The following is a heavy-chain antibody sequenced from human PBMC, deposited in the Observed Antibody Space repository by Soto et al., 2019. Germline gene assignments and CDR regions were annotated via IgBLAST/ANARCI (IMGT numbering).Heavy chain of an antibody. V-gene: IGHV3-21*01. J-gene: IGHJ4*02. CDR3: ARESEDLTSNFDY. CDR2: ISSTTNYI. Sequence: PGESLRLSCAASGFTFTRYSMNWVRHAPGKGLEWVSSISSTTNYIYYADSMKGRFTVSRDNAKNSVYLEMNSLSAEDTALYYCARESEDLTSNFDYWGQGTLVTVSS. CDR1: GFTFTRYS.